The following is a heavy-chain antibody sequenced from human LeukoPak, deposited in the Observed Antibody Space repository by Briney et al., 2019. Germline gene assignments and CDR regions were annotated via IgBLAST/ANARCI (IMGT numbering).Heavy chain of an antibody. Sequence: GGSLRLSCAASGFTFSSYGMHWVRQAPGKGLEWVAVIWYDGSNKYYADSVKGRFTISRDNSKNTLCLQMNSLRAEDTAVYYCAKDRGHSSSWYTGGGEFDYWGQGTLVTVSS. J-gene: IGHJ4*02. CDR1: GFTFSSYG. CDR2: IWYDGSNK. D-gene: IGHD6-13*01. CDR3: AKDRGHSSSWYTGGGEFDY. V-gene: IGHV3-33*06.